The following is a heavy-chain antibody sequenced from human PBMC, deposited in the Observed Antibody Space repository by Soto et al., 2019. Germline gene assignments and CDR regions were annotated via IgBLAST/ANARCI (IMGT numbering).Heavy chain of an antibody. D-gene: IGHD6-13*01. CDR2: IRPYNGNT. Sequence: QVRLVQSGAEVKKPGASVKVSCKASGYPFTSYGISWVRQAPGQGVEWMGWIRPYNGNTNSAQNLQGRVTMTTDTSTSTAYMEFRGLKSDDTAVYSCARQGVNSSWYGGWHEYWGQGTLVTVSA. CDR3: ARQGVNSSWYGGWHEY. CDR1: GYPFTSYG. V-gene: IGHV1-18*04. J-gene: IGHJ4*02.